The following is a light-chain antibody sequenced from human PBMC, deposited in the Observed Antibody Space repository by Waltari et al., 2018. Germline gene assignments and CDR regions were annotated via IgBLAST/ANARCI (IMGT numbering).Light chain of an antibody. Sequence: QVVLTQSPSASASLGASVTLTCPLSSGHSSYAIAWHQQQPEKGPRYLMKVSSAGSQHKGDGIPVLFSGSSSGTERYLTSSSVQSEDEADYYCQTWDTGTHVVFGGGTKLTVL. CDR1: SGHSSYA. CDR2: VSSAGSQ. V-gene: IGLV4-69*02. CDR3: QTWDTGTHVV. J-gene: IGLJ2*01.